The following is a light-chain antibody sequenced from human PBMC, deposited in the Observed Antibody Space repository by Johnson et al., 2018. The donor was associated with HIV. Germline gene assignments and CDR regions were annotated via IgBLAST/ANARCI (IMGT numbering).Light chain of an antibody. J-gene: IGLJ1*01. CDR1: SSNIGNNY. CDR3: GAWYSSLSAGPDV. Sequence: QSVLTQPPSVSAAPGQKVTISCSGSSSNIGNNYVSWYQQLPGTAPKLLIYENNKRPSGIPDRFSGSKSGPSATLGITGLQTGDEADYYCGAWYSSLSAGPDVFGTGTKVTVL. CDR2: ENN. V-gene: IGLV1-51*02.